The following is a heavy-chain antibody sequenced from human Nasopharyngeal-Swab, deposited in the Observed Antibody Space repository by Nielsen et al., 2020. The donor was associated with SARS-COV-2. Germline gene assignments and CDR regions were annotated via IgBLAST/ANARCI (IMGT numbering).Heavy chain of an antibody. Sequence: ASVKVSCKASNYTFIDYGISWVRQAPGQGLEWMGWIGAYSGKTDYAQKFQDRVTMTTDTSTSTAYMELRTLRSDDTAVYYRATDGPLRAYYMDVWGKGTTVSVSS. CDR2: IGAYSGKT. J-gene: IGHJ6*03. CDR1: NYTFIDYG. V-gene: IGHV1-18*04. CDR3: ATDGPLRAYYMDV.